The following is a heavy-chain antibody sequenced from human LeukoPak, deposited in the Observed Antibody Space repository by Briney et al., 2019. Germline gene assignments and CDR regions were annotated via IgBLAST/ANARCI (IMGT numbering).Heavy chain of an antibody. D-gene: IGHD6-13*01. Sequence: ASVKVSCKASGYTFTSYYMHWVRQAPGQGLEWMGIINPSGGSTSYAQKFQGRVTMTRDKSTSTVYMELRRLTSEDTAVYYCARDGKTAAGNNFDYWGQGTLVTVSS. J-gene: IGHJ4*02. CDR1: GYTFTSYY. CDR2: INPSGGST. CDR3: ARDGKTAAGNNFDY. V-gene: IGHV1-46*01.